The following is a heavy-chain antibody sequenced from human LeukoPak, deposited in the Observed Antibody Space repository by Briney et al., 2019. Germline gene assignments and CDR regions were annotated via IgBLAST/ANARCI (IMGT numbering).Heavy chain of an antibody. CDR2: MNPNSGNT. CDR3: ARRYCSSTSCHYFDY. J-gene: IGHJ4*03. D-gene: IGHD2-2*01. Sequence: ASVKVSCKASGYTFTSYYMHWVRQAPGQGLEWMGWMNPNSGNTGYAQKFQGRVTMTRNTSISTAYMELSSLRSEDTAVYYCARRYCSSTSCHYFDYWGQGTTVTVSS. CDR1: GYTFTSYY. V-gene: IGHV1-8*02.